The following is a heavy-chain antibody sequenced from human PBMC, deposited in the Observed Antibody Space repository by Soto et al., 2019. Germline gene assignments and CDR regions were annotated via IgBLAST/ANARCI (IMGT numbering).Heavy chain of an antibody. D-gene: IGHD2-21*01. CDR1: GGSMSGQH. J-gene: IGHJ4*02. Sequence: QVQLQESGPGLVKPSETLSLTCTVSGGSMSGQHWSWIRQPPGKGLEWIGHHSDSTNYNPPLKSRVTISTDMSNNQFSLKLSSVTAADTAVYFCATYSVGEGGRGYWGQGTLVTVSS. CDR2: HHSDST. CDR3: ATYSVGEGGRGY. V-gene: IGHV4-4*09.